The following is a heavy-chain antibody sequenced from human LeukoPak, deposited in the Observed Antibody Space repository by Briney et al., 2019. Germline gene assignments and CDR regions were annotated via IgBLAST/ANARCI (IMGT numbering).Heavy chain of an antibody. D-gene: IGHD6-6*01. V-gene: IGHV4-4*02. CDR3: ARSVEYSSSSELDY. CDR1: GDSISSSNW. CDR2: IYHSGST. J-gene: IGHJ4*02. Sequence: PSGTLSLTCGVSGDSISSSNWWTWVRQPPGKGLEWIGEIYHSGSTNYNPSLKSRVTISVDKSKNQFSLILRSVTAADTAVYYCARSVEYSSSSELDYWGQGTLVTVSS.